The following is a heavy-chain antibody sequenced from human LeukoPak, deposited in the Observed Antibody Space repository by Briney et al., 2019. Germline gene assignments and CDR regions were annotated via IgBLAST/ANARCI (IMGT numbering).Heavy chain of an antibody. CDR2: ISGSGGST. V-gene: IGHV3-23*01. D-gene: IGHD6-13*01. Sequence: PGGSLRLSCAASGFTFSSYAMSWVRQAPGKGLEWVSAISGSGGSTYYADSVKGRFTISRDNSKNTLYLQMNSLRAEGTAVYYCAKCHSSSWYGDAFDIWGQGTMVTVSS. CDR1: GFTFSSYA. CDR3: AKCHSSSWYGDAFDI. J-gene: IGHJ3*02.